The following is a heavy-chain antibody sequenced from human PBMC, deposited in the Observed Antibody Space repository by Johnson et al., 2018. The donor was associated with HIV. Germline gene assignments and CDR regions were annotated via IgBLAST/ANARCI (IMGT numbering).Heavy chain of an antibody. J-gene: IGHJ3*02. D-gene: IGHD2-15*01. CDR1: GFTFSSYV. CDR3: AKEGGKYLVEFDAFDI. V-gene: IGHV3-23*04. Sequence: VQLVESGGGVVQPGRSLRLSCAASGFTFSSYVMHWVRQAPGKGLEWVAVMSGGGGSTHYADSVKGRFTISRDNSKNTLFLQMSSLRAEDTAVYYCAKEGGKYLVEFDAFDIWGQGTMVTVSS. CDR2: MSGGGGST.